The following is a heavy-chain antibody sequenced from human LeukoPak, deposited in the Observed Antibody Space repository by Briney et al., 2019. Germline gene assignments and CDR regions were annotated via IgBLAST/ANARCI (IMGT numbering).Heavy chain of an antibody. D-gene: IGHD3-10*01. CDR1: GGSFSGYY. V-gene: IGHV4-34*01. Sequence: SETLSLTCAVYGGSFSGYYWSWIRQPPGKGLEWIGEINHSGSTNYNPSLKSRVTISVDTSKNQFSLKLSSVTAADTAVYYCARGFMVDYYYYYGMDVWGQGTTVTVSS. CDR2: INHSGST. J-gene: IGHJ6*02. CDR3: ARGFMVDYYYYYGMDV.